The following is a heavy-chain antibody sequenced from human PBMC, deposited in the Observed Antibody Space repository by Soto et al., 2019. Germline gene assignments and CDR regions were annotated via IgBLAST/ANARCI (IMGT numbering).Heavy chain of an antibody. D-gene: IGHD1-1*01. V-gene: IGHV1-18*04. CDR2: ISSYNSNNGDT. J-gene: IGHJ6*02. CDR3: ARAELERGEVGYFGMGV. Sequence: ASVKVSCKTSGYTFSNYAISWVRQAPGQGLEWMGWISSYNSNNGDTKSAQMLQGRVTMTIDTSATTAYMELRSLRSDDTAVYYCARAELERGEVGYFGMGVWGQGTTVTVS. CDR1: GYTFSNYA.